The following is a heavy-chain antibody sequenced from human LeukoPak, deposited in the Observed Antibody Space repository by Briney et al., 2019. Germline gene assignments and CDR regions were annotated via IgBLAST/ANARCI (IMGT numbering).Heavy chain of an antibody. D-gene: IGHD2-21*01. CDR2: INRSGST. CDR3: ARREWARWRWLQGTSRDAFDI. V-gene: IGHV4-34*01. CDR1: GGSFSGYY. J-gene: IGHJ3*02. Sequence: SETLSLTCAVYGGSFSGYYWSWIRQPPGKGLEWIGEINRSGSTNYNPSLKSRVTISVDTSKNQFSLKLSSVTAADTAVYYCARREWARWRWLQGTSRDAFDIWGQGTMVTVSS.